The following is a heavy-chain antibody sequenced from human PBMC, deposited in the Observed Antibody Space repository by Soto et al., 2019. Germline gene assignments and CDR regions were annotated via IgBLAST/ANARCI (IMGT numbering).Heavy chain of an antibody. CDR2: VYHTGDT. CDR1: GGTVASSHW. CDR3: AREIVTAGGNNYFDP. D-gene: IGHD2-21*02. J-gene: IGHJ5*02. V-gene: IGHV4-4*02. Sequence: QVQLQESGPRLVKPSGSLSLTCGVSGGTVASSHWWSWVRQSPGGGLEWIGNVYHTGDTNFNPPLQSRVTISVDKSNNQFSLRLNSVTAADTAVYFCAREIVTAGGNNYFDPWGPGTLVTVSS.